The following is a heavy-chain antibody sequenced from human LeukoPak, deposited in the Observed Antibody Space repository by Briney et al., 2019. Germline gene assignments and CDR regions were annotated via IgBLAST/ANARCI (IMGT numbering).Heavy chain of an antibody. J-gene: IGHJ4*02. V-gene: IGHV1-69*13. CDR3: ARASAGTYYDFWSNFDY. D-gene: IGHD3-3*01. CDR1: GGTFSSYA. Sequence: SVKVSCKASGGTFSSYAISWVRQAPGQGLEWMGGIIPIFGTANYAQKFQGRITITADESTSTAYMELSSLRSEDTAVYYCARASAGTYYDFWSNFDYWGQGTLVTVSS. CDR2: IIPIFGTA.